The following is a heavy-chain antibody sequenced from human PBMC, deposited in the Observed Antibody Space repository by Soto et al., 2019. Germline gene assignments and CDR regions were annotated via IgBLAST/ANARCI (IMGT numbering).Heavy chain of an antibody. V-gene: IGHV3-30*18. CDR3: AKDWGGEGYNSSSWIDY. CDR1: GFTFSVFG. D-gene: IGHD5-12*01. CDR2: ISYDGSNK. Sequence: QVQLVESGGGVVQPGRSLRLSCAASGFTFSVFGMHWVRQAPGEGLHWVAVISYDGSNKHYADSVKGRFTISRDNSKNSLYLEMNSLRTEDTAVYFCAKDWGGEGYNSSSWIDYWGQGSLVTVSS. J-gene: IGHJ4*02.